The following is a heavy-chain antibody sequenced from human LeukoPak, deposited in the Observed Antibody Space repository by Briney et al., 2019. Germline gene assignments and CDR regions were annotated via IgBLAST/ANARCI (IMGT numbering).Heavy chain of an antibody. J-gene: IGHJ5*02. Sequence: SETLSLTCIVSGYSISSGYYWGWIRQPPGKGLEWIGSIYHSGSTYYSPSLKSRVTISVDTSKNQFSLKLTSVTAADTALYYCARVHCSGGSCARGGSWFDPWGLGTLVTVSS. CDR3: ARVHCSGGSCARGGSWFDP. V-gene: IGHV4-38-2*02. CDR1: GYSISSGYY. D-gene: IGHD2-15*01. CDR2: IYHSGST.